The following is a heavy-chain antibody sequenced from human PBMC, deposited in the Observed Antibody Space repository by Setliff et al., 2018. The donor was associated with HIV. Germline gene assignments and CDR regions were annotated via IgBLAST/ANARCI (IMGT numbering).Heavy chain of an antibody. CDR2: ISSSDNTK. V-gene: IGHV3-11*04. Sequence: PGGSLRLSCAASGFTFSDYYMSWIRQAPGKGLEWVSYISSSDNTKYYPDSVKGRFTISRDNAKNSLDLQMNNLRVEDTAVYYCARVGYSGSYGSWGQGTLVTVSS. J-gene: IGHJ5*02. D-gene: IGHD1-26*01. CDR3: ARVGYSGSYGS. CDR1: GFTFSDYY.